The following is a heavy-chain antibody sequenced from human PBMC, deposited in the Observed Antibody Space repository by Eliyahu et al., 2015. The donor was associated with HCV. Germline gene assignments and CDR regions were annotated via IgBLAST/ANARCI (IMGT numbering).Heavy chain of an antibody. CDR2: IIPISGTV. Sequence: QEQLVQSGSEVKKPGSSVKVSCWASGSTFRNYPITWVRQAPGQGLEWMGGIIPISGTVKYAQKFQGRVTITADESTSTAYMELSSLRSEDTAVYYCARGAGSGWYGPFDYWGQGTLITVSS. D-gene: IGHD3-10*01. CDR3: ARGAGSGWYGPFDY. V-gene: IGHV1-69*01. CDR1: GSTFRNYP. J-gene: IGHJ4*02.